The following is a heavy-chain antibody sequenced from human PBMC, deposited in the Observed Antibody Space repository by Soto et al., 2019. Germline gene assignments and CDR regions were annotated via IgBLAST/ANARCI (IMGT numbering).Heavy chain of an antibody. J-gene: IGHJ6*02. V-gene: IGHV4-59*01. CDR1: GGSISSYY. Sequence: SETLSLTCTVSGGSISSYYWSWIRQPPGKGLEWIGYIYYSGSTNYNPSLKSRVTISVDTSKNQFSLKLSSVTAADTAVYYCARNVYSSGWYYYYGMDVWGQGTTVTVSS. D-gene: IGHD6-19*01. CDR3: ARNVYSSGWYYYYGMDV. CDR2: IYYSGST.